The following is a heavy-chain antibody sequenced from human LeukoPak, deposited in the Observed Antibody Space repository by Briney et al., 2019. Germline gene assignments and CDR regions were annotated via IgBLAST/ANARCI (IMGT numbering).Heavy chain of an antibody. CDR1: GYXFAGYH. J-gene: IGHJ4*02. D-gene: IGHD3-22*01. CDR3: ARPYDSSGYYYGY. Sequence: GASVKVSCKSSGYXFAGYHMHWVRQAPGQGLEWMGWVNPNGGDTNYAQKFQGRVTMTRDTSVSTAYMELSSLRSEDTAVYYCARPYDSSGYYYGYWGQGTLVTVSS. CDR2: VNPNGGDT. V-gene: IGHV1-2*02.